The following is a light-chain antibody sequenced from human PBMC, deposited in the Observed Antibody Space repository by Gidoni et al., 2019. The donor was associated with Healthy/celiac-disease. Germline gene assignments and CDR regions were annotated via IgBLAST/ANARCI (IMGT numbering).Light chain of an antibody. J-gene: IGLJ3*02. CDR3: LLYYGGAWV. CDR2: STS. CDR1: TGAVTSGYY. Sequence: QTMVTQEPSLTVSPGGTVTLTCASSTGAVTSGYYPTWFQQKPGQAPRALLYSTSKKHSWTPARFSGSLLGVKAALTLSGVQPEDEAEYYCLLYYGGAWVFGGGTKLTVL. V-gene: IGLV7-43*01.